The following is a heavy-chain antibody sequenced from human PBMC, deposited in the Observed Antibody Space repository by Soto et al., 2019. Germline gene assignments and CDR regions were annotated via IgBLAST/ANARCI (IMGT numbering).Heavy chain of an antibody. J-gene: IGHJ4*02. CDR3: ARDGTLYHPGAYYYVN. V-gene: IGHV1-69*01. CDR1: GGTFSRSA. Sequence: QVQLVQSGAEVKKPGSSVKVSCKASGGTFSRSAINWVRQAPGQGLEWMGGIIPLFTKANYAQKFQGRVTITADESTNTAYMELRSLTSEDTAVYYCARDGTLYHPGAYYYVNWGQGTLVTVSS. D-gene: IGHD3-16*01. CDR2: IIPLFTKA.